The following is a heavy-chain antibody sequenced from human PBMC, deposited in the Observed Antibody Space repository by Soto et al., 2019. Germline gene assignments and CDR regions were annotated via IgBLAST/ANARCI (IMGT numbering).Heavy chain of an antibody. CDR2: ISGSGGST. CDR3: AKEDCSGGSCYPPGLFDY. Sequence: GGSLRLSCAASGFTFSSYAMSWVRQAPGKGLEWVSAISGSGGSTYYADSVKGRFTISRDNSKNTLYLQMNSLRAEDTAVYYCAKEDCSGGSCYPPGLFDYWGQGTLVTVSS. D-gene: IGHD2-15*01. CDR1: GFTFSSYA. V-gene: IGHV3-23*01. J-gene: IGHJ4*02.